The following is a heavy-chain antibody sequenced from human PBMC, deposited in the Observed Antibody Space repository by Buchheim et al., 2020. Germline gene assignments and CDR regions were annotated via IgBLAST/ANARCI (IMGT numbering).Heavy chain of an antibody. CDR3: ASRTCSDGVCYHYYGMDV. J-gene: IGHJ6*02. V-gene: IGHV4-39*01. CDR1: GGSISSSSYY. Sequence: QLQLQESGPGLVKPAETLSLTCAASGGSISSSSYYWGWIRQPPGKGLEWIGSIYYTGSTHYNPSLKSRVTISVDTSKNQFSLKLTSVTAADTAVYYCASRTCSDGVCYHYYGMDVWGQGIT. D-gene: IGHD2-8*01. CDR2: IYYTGST.